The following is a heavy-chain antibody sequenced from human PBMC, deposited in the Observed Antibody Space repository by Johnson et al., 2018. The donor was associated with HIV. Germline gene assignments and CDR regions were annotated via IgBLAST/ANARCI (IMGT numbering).Heavy chain of an antibody. D-gene: IGHD5-24*01. CDR3: ARVLNARPQWALDI. J-gene: IGHJ3*02. Sequence: EVQVVESGGGLVQPGRSLRLSCAASGFTFDDYAMHWVRQAPGKGLEWVSGISWNSGSIGYADSVKGRFTISRDNAKNSLYLQMNSVRAEDTALYFCARVLNARPQWALDIWGQGTMVTVSS. CDR1: GFTFDDYA. CDR2: ISWNSGSI. V-gene: IGHV3-9*01.